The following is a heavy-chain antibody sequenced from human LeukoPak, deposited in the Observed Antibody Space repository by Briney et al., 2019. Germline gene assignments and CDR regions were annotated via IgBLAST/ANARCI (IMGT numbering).Heavy chain of an antibody. J-gene: IGHJ4*02. CDR2: IKQDGSEK. Sequence: PGGSLRLSCAASGFTFSNAWMSWVRQAPGKGLEWVANIKQDGSEKYYVDSVKGRFTISRDNAKNSLYLQMNSLRAEDTAVYHCARMIGTAMHPWGQGTLVTVSS. V-gene: IGHV3-7*01. CDR1: GFTFSNAW. CDR3: ARMIGTAMHP. D-gene: IGHD5-18*01.